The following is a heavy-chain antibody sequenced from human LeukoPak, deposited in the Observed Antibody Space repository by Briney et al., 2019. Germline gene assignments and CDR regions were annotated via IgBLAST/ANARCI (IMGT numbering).Heavy chain of an antibody. J-gene: IGHJ6*02. D-gene: IGHD3-10*01. Sequence: SGGSLRLSCAASGFTFSSYWMSWVRQAPGKGLEWVANIKQDGSEKYYVDSVKGRFTISRDNAKNSLYLQMNSLRADDTAVYYCARDFNILLWFGESTYGMDVWDQGTTVTVSS. CDR1: GFTFSSYW. V-gene: IGHV3-7*01. CDR2: IKQDGSEK. CDR3: ARDFNILLWFGESTYGMDV.